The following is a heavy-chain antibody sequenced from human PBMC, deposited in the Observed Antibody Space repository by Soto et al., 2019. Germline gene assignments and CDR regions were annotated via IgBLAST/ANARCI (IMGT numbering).Heavy chain of an antibody. J-gene: IGHJ4*02. Sequence: PGGSLRLSCSGSGLTFSSYAMHWVRQSPGQGLEWVSSITNTAITTKYADSVRGRFTISRDNSENRLFMQMNSLRAEDAAIYYCAKDLFDYSDPRNFEHWGQGILVTVSS. D-gene: IGHD4-17*01. CDR3: AKDLFDYSDPRNFEH. CDR2: ITNTAITT. V-gene: IGHV3-23*01. CDR1: GLTFSSYA.